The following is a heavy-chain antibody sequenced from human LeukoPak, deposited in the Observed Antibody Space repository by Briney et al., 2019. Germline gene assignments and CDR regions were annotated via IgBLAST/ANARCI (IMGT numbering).Heavy chain of an antibody. Sequence: GGSLRLACAASRFSLNDYWMTWVRQAPGKGLEWVANIRQDGIDKYYVDSVKGRFTISTDNAKNSLYLQMTSLRAEDTGLYSCARHFQGARYYDSWGQGTLVTVSS. CDR3: ARHFQGARYYDS. V-gene: IGHV3-7*01. D-gene: IGHD2/OR15-2a*01. J-gene: IGHJ4*02. CDR2: IRQDGIDK. CDR1: RFSLNDYW.